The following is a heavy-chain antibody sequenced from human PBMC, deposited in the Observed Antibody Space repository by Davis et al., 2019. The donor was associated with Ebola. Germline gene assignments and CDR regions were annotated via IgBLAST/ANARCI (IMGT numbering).Heavy chain of an antibody. CDR1: GFTFSNYG. CDR3: VTSKSGTYAY. J-gene: IGHJ4*02. V-gene: IGHV3-73*01. Sequence: GGSLRLSCVASGFTFSNYGMHWVRQASGKGLEWVGRIRSKANSYATAYAASVKGRFTISRDDSKNTAYLQMNSLKIEDTAVYYCVTSKSGTYAYWGQGTLVSVSP. CDR2: IRSKANSYAT. D-gene: IGHD3-3*01.